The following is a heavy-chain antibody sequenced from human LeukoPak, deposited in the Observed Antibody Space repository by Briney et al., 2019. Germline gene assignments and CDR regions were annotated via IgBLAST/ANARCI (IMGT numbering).Heavy chain of an antibody. CDR3: ARHPYSSGWGDY. D-gene: IGHD6-19*01. V-gene: IGHV3-30-3*01. CDR1: GFTFSSYA. J-gene: IGHJ4*02. CDR2: ISYDGSNK. Sequence: GGSLRLSCAASGFTFSSYAMHWVRQAPGKGLEWVAVISYDGSNKYYADSVKGRFTISRDNSKNTLYLQMNSLRAEDTAVYYCARHPYSSGWGDYWGQGTLVTVSS.